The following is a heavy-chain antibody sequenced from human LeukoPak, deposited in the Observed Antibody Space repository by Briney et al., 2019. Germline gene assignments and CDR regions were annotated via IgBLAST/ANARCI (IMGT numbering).Heavy chain of an antibody. Sequence: SETLSLTCTVSGVSISNSIYYWGWIRQPPGKGLEWIGSIYYSGSTYYNPSLKSRVTISVDTSKNQFSLKLSSVTAADTAVYYCARYCSGGSCYGTNWFDPWGQGTLVTVSS. CDR3: ARYCSGGSCYGTNWFDP. D-gene: IGHD2-15*01. J-gene: IGHJ5*02. V-gene: IGHV4-39*07. CDR2: IYYSGST. CDR1: GVSISNSIYY.